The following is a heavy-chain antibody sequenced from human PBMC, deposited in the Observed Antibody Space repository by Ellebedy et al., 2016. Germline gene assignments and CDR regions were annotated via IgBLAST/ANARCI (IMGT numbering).Heavy chain of an antibody. V-gene: IGHV4-39*07. J-gene: IGHJ1*01. Sequence: GSLRLSCTVSGGSISSSSYYWGWIRQPPGKGLEWIGSIYYSGSTYYNPSLKSRVTISVDTSKNQFSLKLSSVTAADTAVYYCARGPYGAEYFQPWGQGTLVTVSS. CDR1: GGSISSSSYY. CDR2: IYYSGST. CDR3: ARGPYGAEYFQP. D-gene: IGHD4-17*01.